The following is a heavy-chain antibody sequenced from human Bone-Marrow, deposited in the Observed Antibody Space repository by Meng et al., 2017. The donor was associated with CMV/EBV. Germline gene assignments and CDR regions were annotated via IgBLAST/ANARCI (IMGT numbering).Heavy chain of an antibody. CDR3: ARDSSLVVVPAANYGMDV. J-gene: IGHJ6*02. Sequence: GESLKISCAASGFTVSSYSMNWVRQAPGKGLEWVSSISSSSSYIYYADSVKGRFTISRDNAKNSLYLQMNSLRAEDTAVYYCARDSSLVVVPAANYGMDVWGQGTTVTVSS. V-gene: IGHV3-21*01. CDR2: ISSSSSYI. D-gene: IGHD2-2*01. CDR1: GFTVSSYS.